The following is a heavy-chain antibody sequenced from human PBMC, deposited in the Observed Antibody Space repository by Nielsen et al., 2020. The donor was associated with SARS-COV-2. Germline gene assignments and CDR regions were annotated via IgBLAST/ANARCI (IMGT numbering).Heavy chain of an antibody. CDR3: ARVNEYYDFWSGYYIWFDP. J-gene: IGHJ5*02. Sequence: GESMKISCAASGFTFSSYWMSWVRQAPGKGLEWVANIKQDGSEKYYVDSVKGRFTISRDNAKNSLYLQMNSLRAEDTAVYYCARVNEYYDFWSGYYIWFDPWGQGTLVTVSS. CDR1: GFTFSSYW. D-gene: IGHD3-3*01. V-gene: IGHV3-7*04. CDR2: IKQDGSEK.